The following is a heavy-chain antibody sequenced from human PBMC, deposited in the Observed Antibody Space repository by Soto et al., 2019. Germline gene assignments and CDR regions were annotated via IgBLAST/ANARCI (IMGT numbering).Heavy chain of an antibody. CDR1: GYTFTSYG. D-gene: IGHD6-19*01. CDR2: ISAYNGNT. CDR3: ARGLYSSGWNYYYYYGMDV. V-gene: IGHV1-18*01. Sequence: ASVKVSCKASGYTFTSYGISWVRQAPGQGLEWMGWISAYNGNTNYAQKLQGRVTMTRNTSISTAYMELSSLRSEDTAVYYCARGLYSSGWNYYYYYGMDVWGQGTTVTVSS. J-gene: IGHJ6*02.